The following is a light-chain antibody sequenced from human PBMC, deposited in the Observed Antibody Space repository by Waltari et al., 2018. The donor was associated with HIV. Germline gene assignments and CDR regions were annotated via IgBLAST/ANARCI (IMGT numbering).Light chain of an antibody. CDR3: AAWDDSLNAHVL. CDR1: NYHIGSNT. Sequence: QSVLTQPPSASGTPGQRVTIACSGRNYHIGSNTVNWYQQPPGTAPNLPIWNNNHCPPGVSDRFSGSKSGTSASLAISGLQSEDEADYYCAAWDDSLNAHVLFGGGTKLTVL. CDR2: NNN. J-gene: IGLJ2*01. V-gene: IGLV1-44*01.